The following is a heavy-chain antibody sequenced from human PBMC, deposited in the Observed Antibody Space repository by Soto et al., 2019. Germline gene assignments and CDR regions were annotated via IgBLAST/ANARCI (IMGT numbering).Heavy chain of an antibody. V-gene: IGHV1-46*01. CDR1: GYTFTSYY. CDR2: INPSGGST. J-gene: IGHJ3*02. CDR3: ARVVATDDAFDI. Sequence: QVQLVQSGAEVKKPGASVKVSCKASGYTFTSYYMHWVRQAPGQGLEWMGIINPSGGSTSYAQKFQGRITMNRETSTSTVYIELSSLRSEDTAVYYCARVVATDDAFDIWGQGTMVTVSS. D-gene: IGHD5-12*01.